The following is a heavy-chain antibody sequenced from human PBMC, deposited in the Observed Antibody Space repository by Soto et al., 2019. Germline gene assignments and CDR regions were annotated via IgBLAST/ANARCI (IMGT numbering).Heavy chain of an antibody. Sequence: EVQLVESGGGLVQPGGSLRLSCAASGFPVSSNYMTWVRQAPGKGLEWVSVIYSGGTTYYADSVKGRFTISRDNSKNTLYLQMNSLRPEDTAVYYCAKGRGGWRNYGLDVWGQGTTVTVSS. CDR2: IYSGGTT. CDR1: GFPVSSNY. J-gene: IGHJ6*02. V-gene: IGHV3-66*01. D-gene: IGHD6-19*01. CDR3: AKGRGGWRNYGLDV.